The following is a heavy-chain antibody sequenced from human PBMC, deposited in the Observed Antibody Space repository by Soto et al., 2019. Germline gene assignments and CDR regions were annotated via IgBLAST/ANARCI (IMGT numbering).Heavy chain of an antibody. D-gene: IGHD2-2*01. CDR1: GGTFSSYA. CDR2: IIPIFGTA. J-gene: IGHJ6*02. Sequence: GASVKVSCKASGGTFSSYAISWVRQAPGQGLEWMGGIIPIFGTANYAQKFQGRVTITADESTSTAYMELSSLRSEDTAVYYCARDHIVVVPAALDTSSYYYYGMDVWGQGTTVTVSS. CDR3: ARDHIVVVPAALDTSSYYYYGMDV. V-gene: IGHV1-69*13.